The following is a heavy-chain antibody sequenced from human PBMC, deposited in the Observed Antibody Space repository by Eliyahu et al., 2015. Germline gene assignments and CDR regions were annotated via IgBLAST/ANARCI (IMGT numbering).Heavy chain of an antibody. CDR2: IYYSGST. CDR3: ARGRIAARVVAFDI. Sequence: ESGPGLVKPSETLSLTCTVSGGSISSYYWSWIRQPPGKGLEWIGYIYYSGSTNYNPSLKSRVTISVDTSKNQFSLKLSSVTAADTAVYYCARGRIAARVVAFDIWGQGTMVTVSS. J-gene: IGHJ3*02. V-gene: IGHV4-59*01. CDR1: GGSISSYY. D-gene: IGHD6-6*01.